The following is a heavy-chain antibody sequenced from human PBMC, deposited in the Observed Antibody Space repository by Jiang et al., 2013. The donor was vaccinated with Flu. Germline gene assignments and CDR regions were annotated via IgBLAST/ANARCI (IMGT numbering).Heavy chain of an antibody. D-gene: IGHD5-24*01. CDR2: ITGYNGYT. CDR1: GFAFSAYG. V-gene: IGHV1-18*01. J-gene: IGHJ4*02. CDR3: VTSEGYNY. Sequence: GAEVKKPGASVKVSCKASGFAFSAYGINWVRQAPGQGLEWMGWITGYNGYTNYAQNLQGRLTVTIDTSTNTAYMELRSLRSDDTAVYYCVTSEGYNYWGQGTLVTVSS.